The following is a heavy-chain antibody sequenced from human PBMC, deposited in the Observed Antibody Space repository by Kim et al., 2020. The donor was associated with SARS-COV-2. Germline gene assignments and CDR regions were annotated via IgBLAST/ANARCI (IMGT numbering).Heavy chain of an antibody. CDR3: TRTGYSGYDLDY. Sequence: EYAASVKGRFTISRDDSKSIAYLQMNSLKTEDTAVYYCTRTGYSGYDLDYWGQGTLVTVSS. D-gene: IGHD5-12*01. V-gene: IGHV3-49*02. J-gene: IGHJ4*02.